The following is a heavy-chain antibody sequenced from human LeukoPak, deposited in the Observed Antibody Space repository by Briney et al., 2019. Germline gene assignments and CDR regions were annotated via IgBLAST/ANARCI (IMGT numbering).Heavy chain of an antibody. Sequence: GGSLRLSCAASGFTFRDYVIHWVRQAPGKGPEWVAVTSSDLKANYYADSVKGRFTISRDNSKNTLYLQMNGLRAEDTAIYYCAKGSAQWELYDYWGQGTLVTVSS. V-gene: IGHV3-30*18. CDR1: GFTFRDYV. CDR3: AKGSAQWELYDY. CDR2: TSSDLKAN. D-gene: IGHD4-23*01. J-gene: IGHJ4*02.